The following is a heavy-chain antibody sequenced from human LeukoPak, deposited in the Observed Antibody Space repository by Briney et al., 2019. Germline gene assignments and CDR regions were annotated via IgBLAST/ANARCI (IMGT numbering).Heavy chain of an antibody. J-gene: IGHJ5*02. CDR2: IYSGGST. D-gene: IGHD1-26*01. Sequence: GGSLRLSCAASGFTVSSNYMSWVRQAPGKGLEWVSVIYSGGSTYYADSVKGQFTISRDNSKNTLYLQMNSLRAEDTAVYYCARSWELLVFDPWGQGTLVTVSS. V-gene: IGHV3-53*01. CDR3: ARSWELLVFDP. CDR1: GFTVSSNY.